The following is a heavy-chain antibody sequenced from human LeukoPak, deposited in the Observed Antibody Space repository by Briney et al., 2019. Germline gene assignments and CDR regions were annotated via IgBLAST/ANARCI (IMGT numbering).Heavy chain of an antibody. D-gene: IGHD3-22*01. V-gene: IGHV3-7*01. CDR1: GFTFSSYW. CDR2: IKQDGSEK. Sequence: SGGSLRLSCAASGFTFSSYWMTWVRQAPGKGLEWVANIKQDGSEKFYVDSVKGRFTISRDNAKNSLHLQMNSLRAEDTAAYYCARVSSGYSFGDAFDIWGQGTMVTVSS. J-gene: IGHJ3*02. CDR3: ARVSSGYSFGDAFDI.